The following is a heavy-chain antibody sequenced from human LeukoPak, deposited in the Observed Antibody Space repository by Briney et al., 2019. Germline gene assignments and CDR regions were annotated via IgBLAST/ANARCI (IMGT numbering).Heavy chain of an antibody. CDR2: IYYSGST. J-gene: IGHJ6*03. V-gene: IGHV4-59*01. CDR1: GGSISSYY. Sequence: SETLSLTCTASGGSISSYYWNWIRQPPGKGLEWIGYIYYSGSTNYNPSLKSRVTISVDTSKNQFSLNLTSVTAADTAVYFCARGGPPGYYYDYYMDVWGKGTTVTISS. CDR3: ARGGPPGYYYDYYMDV.